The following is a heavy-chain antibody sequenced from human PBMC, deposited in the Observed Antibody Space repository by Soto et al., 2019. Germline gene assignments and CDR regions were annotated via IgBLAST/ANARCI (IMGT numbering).Heavy chain of an antibody. CDR1: GFTFSGFD. V-gene: IGHV3-13*01. CDR2: IGTAGDT. D-gene: IGHD2-15*01. J-gene: IGHJ4*02. CDR3: ARGQEVGAHFFDS. Sequence: SGFTFSGFDMHWVRQPTGKGLEWVSTIGTAGDTYYAVSVKGRFTISRDNAKNSLSLQMNSLRAGDTAVYFCARGQEVGAHFFDSWGQGTQVTVSS.